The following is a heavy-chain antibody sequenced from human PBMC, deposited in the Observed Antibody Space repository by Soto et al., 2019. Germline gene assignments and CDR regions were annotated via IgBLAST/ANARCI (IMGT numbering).Heavy chain of an antibody. CDR1: GYTFTGYY. D-gene: IGHD3-22*01. CDR2: INPNSGGT. V-gene: IGHV1-2*02. Sequence: ASVKVSCKASGYTFTGYYMHWVRQAPGQGLEWMGWINPNSGGTNYAQKFQGRVTMTRDTSISTAYMELSRLRSDDTAVYYCARDLGATAYYYDSSGGGYYGMDVWGQGTTVTVSS. J-gene: IGHJ6*02. CDR3: ARDLGATAYYYDSSGGGYYGMDV.